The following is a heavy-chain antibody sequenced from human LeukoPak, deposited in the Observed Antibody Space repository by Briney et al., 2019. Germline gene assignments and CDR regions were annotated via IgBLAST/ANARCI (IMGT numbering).Heavy chain of an antibody. CDR2: IYYSGST. J-gene: IGHJ3*02. Sequence: SQTLSLTCTLSGGSISSGGYYWNWIRQHPGKGLEWIGYIYYSGSTYYNPSLRSRLTISVDTSKNQFSLKLTSVTAADTAVYYCARDNRDDYYDSSGYLGAFDIWGQGTMVTVSS. V-gene: IGHV4-31*03. D-gene: IGHD3-22*01. CDR1: GGSISSGGYY. CDR3: ARDNRDDYYDSSGYLGAFDI.